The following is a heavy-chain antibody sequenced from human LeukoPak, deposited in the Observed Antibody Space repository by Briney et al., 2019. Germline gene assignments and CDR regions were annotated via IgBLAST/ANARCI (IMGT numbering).Heavy chain of an antibody. J-gene: IGHJ5*02. V-gene: IGHV1-8*01. CDR3: ARGRYSGYDFSS. Sequence: ASVKVSCKASGYTFTSYDINWVRQATGQGLEWMGWMNPNSGNTGYAQKFQGRVTMTRNTFISTAYMELSSLRSEDTAVYYCARGRYSGYDFSSWGQGTLVTVSS. D-gene: IGHD5-12*01. CDR1: GYTFTSYD. CDR2: MNPNSGNT.